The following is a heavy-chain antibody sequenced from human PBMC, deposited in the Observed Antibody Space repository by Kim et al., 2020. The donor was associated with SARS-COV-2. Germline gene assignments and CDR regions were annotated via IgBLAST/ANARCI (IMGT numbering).Heavy chain of an antibody. CDR1: GFTFSSYG. Sequence: GGSLRLSCAASGFTFSSYGIHWVRQAPGKGLEWVAVISYDGSNKYYADSVKGRFTISRDNSKNTLYLKMNSMRAEDTAVYYCAKLEIPDDSSGNSWFDSWGQGTLVTVSS. D-gene: IGHD3-22*01. CDR3: AKLEIPDDSSGNSWFDS. J-gene: IGHJ5*01. V-gene: IGHV3-30*18. CDR2: ISYDGSNK.